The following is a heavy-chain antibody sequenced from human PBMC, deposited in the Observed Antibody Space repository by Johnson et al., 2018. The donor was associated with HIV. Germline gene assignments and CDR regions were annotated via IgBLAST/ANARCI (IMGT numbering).Heavy chain of an antibody. D-gene: IGHD6-19*01. V-gene: IGHV3-20*04. CDR2: INWNGGST. CDR3: ARGGPYSSGWSGAGAFDI. CDR1: GFTFDDYG. Sequence: MQLVESGGGLVQTGGSLRLSCVASGFTFDDYGMSWVRQAPGKGLEWVSGINWNGGSTGYADSVKGRFTISRDNAKNSLYLQMNTLRAKDTALYYCARGGPYSSGWSGAGAFDIWGQGTMVTVSS. J-gene: IGHJ3*02.